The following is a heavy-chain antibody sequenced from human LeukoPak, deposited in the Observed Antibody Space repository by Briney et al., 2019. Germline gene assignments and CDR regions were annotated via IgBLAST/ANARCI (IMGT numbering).Heavy chain of an antibody. CDR2: IYHSGST. V-gene: IGHV4-30-2*01. Sequence: SQTLSLTCTVSGGSISSGGYYWSWIRQPPGKGLEWIGYIYHSGSTYYNPSLKSRVTISVDRSKNQFSLKLSSVTAADTAVYYCARDGEYSSSSGDAFDIWGQGTMVTVSS. D-gene: IGHD6-6*01. CDR1: GGSISSGGYY. J-gene: IGHJ3*02. CDR3: ARDGEYSSSSGDAFDI.